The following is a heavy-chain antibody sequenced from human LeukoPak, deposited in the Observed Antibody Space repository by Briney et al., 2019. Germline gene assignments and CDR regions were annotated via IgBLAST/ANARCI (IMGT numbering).Heavy chain of an antibody. D-gene: IGHD6-19*01. CDR3: ARSRSSSPYYFDT. V-gene: IGHV4-59*07. CDR1: RGSISTYY. J-gene: IGHJ4*02. Sequence: PRDSLSLTCSVSRGSISTYYWSWIRQPPGKGLEWIGFVFYSGATNSNPSVKSRVSMSVDMSKNHLSLELTSVTAADSAVYYCARSRSSSPYYFDTWGQGTLVTIAS. CDR2: VFYSGAT.